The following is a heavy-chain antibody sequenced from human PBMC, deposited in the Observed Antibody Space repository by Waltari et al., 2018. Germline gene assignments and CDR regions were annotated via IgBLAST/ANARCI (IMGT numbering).Heavy chain of an antibody. J-gene: IGHJ2*01. Sequence: QVHLQQWGAGLLKPSETLSLTCAVYGGSFSGYSWSGTGQPPGKGLEWIGEINHSGSTNYNPSLKSRVTISVDTTKNQFSLKLSSVTAADTAVYYCARGRARARGSVYFDLWGRGTLVTVSS. CDR2: INHSGST. D-gene: IGHD1-26*01. V-gene: IGHV4-34*01. CDR1: GGSFSGYS. CDR3: ARGRARARGSVYFDL.